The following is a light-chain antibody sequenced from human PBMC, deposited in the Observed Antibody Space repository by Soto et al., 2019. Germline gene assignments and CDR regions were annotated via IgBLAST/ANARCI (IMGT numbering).Light chain of an antibody. Sequence: QSVLTQPASVSGSPGQSITISCTGTVSDVGGYDSVSWYQQHPGRAPKLIIYGVNNRPSGVSNRFSASKSADTASLTISGLQAEDEANYYCCSYTKSTTYVFGNGTKVTV. CDR3: CSYTKSTTYV. CDR2: GVN. V-gene: IGLV2-14*03. J-gene: IGLJ1*01. CDR1: VSDVGGYDS.